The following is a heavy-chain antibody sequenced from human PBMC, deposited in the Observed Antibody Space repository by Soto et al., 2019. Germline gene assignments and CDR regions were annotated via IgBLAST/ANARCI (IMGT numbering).Heavy chain of an antibody. J-gene: IGHJ5*02. CDR1: GGSISSYY. CDR3: ARGPQWLRSDNWFDP. V-gene: IGHV4-59*01. Sequence: QVQLQESGPGSVKPSETLSLTCTVSGGSISSYYWSWLRQPPGKGLQWIGNIHNTGTSTYNPSIKSRVAISLDTSNNQFSLRLTSMTTADTAVYYCARGPQWLRSDNWFDPWGQGTLVTVAS. D-gene: IGHD5-12*01. CDR2: IHNTGTS.